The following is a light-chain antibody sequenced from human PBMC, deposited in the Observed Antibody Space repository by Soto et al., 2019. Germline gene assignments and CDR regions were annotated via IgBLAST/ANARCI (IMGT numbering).Light chain of an antibody. CDR3: QQYHSSLWT. CDR1: QSISIW. J-gene: IGKJ1*01. V-gene: IGKV1-5*03. Sequence: DIQMTQSPSTPSASVGDRVTITCRASQSISIWLAWYQQKPGKAPKLLIYKASSLESGVPSRFSGSGSGTEFTLTISSLQPDDFATYYCQQYHSSLWTFGQGTKVEIK. CDR2: KAS.